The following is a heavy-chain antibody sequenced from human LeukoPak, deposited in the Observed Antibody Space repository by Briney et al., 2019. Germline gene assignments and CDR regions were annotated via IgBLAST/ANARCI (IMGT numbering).Heavy chain of an antibody. CDR3: AKRAEDDFYFDY. Sequence: PGGSLRLSCAASGFTVSSNYMSWVRQAPGKGLEWVSVIYSGGSTYYADSVKGRFTISRDNSKNTLYLQMNSLRAEDTAVYYCAKRAEDDFYFDYWGQGTLVTVSS. J-gene: IGHJ4*02. CDR2: IYSGGST. CDR1: GFTVSSNY. V-gene: IGHV3-66*01. D-gene: IGHD2-21*02.